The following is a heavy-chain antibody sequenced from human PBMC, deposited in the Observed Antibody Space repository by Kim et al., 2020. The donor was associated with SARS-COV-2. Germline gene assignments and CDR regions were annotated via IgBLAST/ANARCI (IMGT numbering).Heavy chain of an antibody. CDR1: GITFRNYG. V-gene: IGHV3-30*18. D-gene: IGHD2-2*01. Sequence: GGSLRLSCAASGITFRNYGMHWVRQAPGKGLEWVADISYDGIIPYYGDSVEGRFTISRDNSKNTLYLQMNSMRLEDTAVYYCAKGPIAVVSGGKIWPDPWGQGTLVTVSS. J-gene: IGHJ5*02. CDR3: AKGPIAVVSGGKIWPDP. CDR2: ISYDGIIP.